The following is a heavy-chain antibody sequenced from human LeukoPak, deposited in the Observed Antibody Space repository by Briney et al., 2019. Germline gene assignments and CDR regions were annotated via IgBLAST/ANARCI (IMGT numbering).Heavy chain of an antibody. CDR2: INHSGST. CDR1: GGSFSGYY. J-gene: IGHJ6*03. CDR3: ARASRIAAKSAGSAGSYMDV. V-gene: IGHV4-34*01. Sequence: SETLSLTCAVYGGSFSGYYWSWIRQPPGKGLEWIGEINHSGSTNYNPSLKSRVTISVDTSKNQFSLKLSSVTAADTAVYYCARASRIAAKSAGSAGSYMDVWGEGTTVTVSS. D-gene: IGHD6-6*01.